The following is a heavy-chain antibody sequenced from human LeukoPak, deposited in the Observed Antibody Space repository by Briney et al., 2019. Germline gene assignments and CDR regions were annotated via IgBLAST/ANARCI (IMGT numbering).Heavy chain of an antibody. J-gene: IGHJ5*02. V-gene: IGHV3-21*05. CDR1: GFGFSSYT. D-gene: IGHD7-27*01. CDR2: FILTGTDN. CDR3: ARQGRSYINPNRGWFDP. Sequence: GGSLGLSCEAPGFGFSSYTRTWFGQAPGKGLNWSPLFILTGTDNTYADSVTGRFTISRDNPKNSVFLQMNSLRAEDTAVYFCARQGRSYINPNRGWFDPWGQGTLVIVSS.